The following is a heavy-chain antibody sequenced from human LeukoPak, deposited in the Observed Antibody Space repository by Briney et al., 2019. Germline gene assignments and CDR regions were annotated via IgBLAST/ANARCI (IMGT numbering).Heavy chain of an antibody. Sequence: ASVKVSCKASGYTFTSYYMHWVRQAPGQGLEWMGWINPNSGGTNYAQKFQGRVTMTRDTSISTAYMELSRLRSDDTAVYYCAVLQTGYIVVVPAAMDGDLYDYWGQGTLVTVSS. D-gene: IGHD2-2*01. V-gene: IGHV1-2*02. CDR3: AVLQTGYIVVVPAAMDGDLYDY. J-gene: IGHJ4*02. CDR2: INPNSGGT. CDR1: GYTFTSYY.